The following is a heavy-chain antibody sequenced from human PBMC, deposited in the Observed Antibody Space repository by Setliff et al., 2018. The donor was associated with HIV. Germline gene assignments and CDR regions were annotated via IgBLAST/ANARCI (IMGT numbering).Heavy chain of an antibody. J-gene: IGHJ6*03. D-gene: IGHD5-12*01. CDR1: GSTFTAYY. V-gene: IGHV1-2*06. Sequence: ASVKVSCKASGSTFTAYYLHWVRQAPGQGLEWMGRINPNNGDTNYAQKFQGRVTMTRDTSISTAYMELSRLRSDDTAVYYCAREFGAGIRQIVAGEFYYMDVWGKGTTVTVSS. CDR2: INPNNGDT. CDR3: AREFGAGIRQIVAGEFYYMDV.